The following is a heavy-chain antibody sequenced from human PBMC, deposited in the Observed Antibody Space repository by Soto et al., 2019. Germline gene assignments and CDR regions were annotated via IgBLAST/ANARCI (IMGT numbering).Heavy chain of an antibody. CDR1: GFIFSDDY. CDR2: IRNKANRYTT. Sequence: EVQLVESGGGLVQPGGSLRLSCAASGFIFSDDYMDWVRQAPGKGLEWVGRIRNKANRYTTEYAASVKGRFIISRDDSKNLLYLRMNSLKTEDTAVYYCARRMAVAYAAPDNWGQGTLVTVSS. D-gene: IGHD6-19*01. V-gene: IGHV3-72*01. J-gene: IGHJ4*02. CDR3: ARRMAVAYAAPDN.